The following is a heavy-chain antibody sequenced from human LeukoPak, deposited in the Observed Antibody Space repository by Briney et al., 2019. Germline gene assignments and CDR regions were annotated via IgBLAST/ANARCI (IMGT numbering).Heavy chain of an antibody. J-gene: IGHJ4*02. CDR1: GFTFTSSA. V-gene: IGHV1-58*02. D-gene: IGHD3-22*01. Sequence: SVTVSCKASGFTFTSSAMQWVRQARGQRLEWIGWIVVGSGNTNYAQKFQERVTITRDMSTSTAYMELSSLRSEDTAVYYCAAAPYYYDSSGYYFWGQGTLVTVSS. CDR2: IVVGSGNT. CDR3: AAAPYYYDSSGYYF.